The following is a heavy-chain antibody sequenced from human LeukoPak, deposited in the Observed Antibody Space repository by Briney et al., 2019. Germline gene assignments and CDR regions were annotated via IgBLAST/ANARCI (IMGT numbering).Heavy chain of an antibody. V-gene: IGHV1-46*01. CDR2: INPSGGST. Sequence: ASVKVSCKASGYTFTNYYIHWVRQAPGQGLEWMGIINPSGGSTSYAQKFQGRVTMTRDTSTSTVYMELSSQRSEDTAVYYCARGADSYGYNYYYYMDVWGKGTTVTVSS. CDR1: GYTFTNYY. J-gene: IGHJ6*03. D-gene: IGHD5-18*01. CDR3: ARGADSYGYNYYYYMDV.